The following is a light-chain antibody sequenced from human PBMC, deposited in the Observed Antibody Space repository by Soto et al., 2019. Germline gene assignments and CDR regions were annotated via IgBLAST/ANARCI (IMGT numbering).Light chain of an antibody. J-gene: IGKJ5*01. CDR3: QHFKSFPIT. CDR2: ESS. CDR1: QDIRNV. V-gene: IGKV1-13*02. Sequence: IQMTQSPSSLSASVGDRVTISCRASQDIRNVLAWYQQKPGKAPKVLIYESSLLQSGVPSRFSGSGSGTDFTLTISSLQPEDFETYYCQHFKSFPITLGQGTRLEIK.